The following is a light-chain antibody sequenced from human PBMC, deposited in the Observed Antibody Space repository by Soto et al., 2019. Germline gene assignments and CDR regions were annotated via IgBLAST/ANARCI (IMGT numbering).Light chain of an antibody. Sequence: DIQMTQSPSTLSASVGDRVTITCRASQSISTWLAWYQQKPGKAPKLLIYKASNLEGGVPSRFSGSGSGTEFNITISSLEPDDFATYYCQKYNTYPLTFGGGTRVEIK. V-gene: IGKV1-5*03. CDR3: QKYNTYPLT. CDR1: QSISTW. CDR2: KAS. J-gene: IGKJ4*01.